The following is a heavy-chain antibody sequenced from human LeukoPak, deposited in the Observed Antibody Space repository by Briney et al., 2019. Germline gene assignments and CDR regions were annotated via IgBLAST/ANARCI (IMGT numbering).Heavy chain of an antibody. CDR3: ASHRYSYGYYYGMDV. CDR1: GFTVSSNY. Sequence: PGGSLRLSCAASGFTVSSNYMSWVRQAPGKGLEWVSVIYSGGSTYYADSVKGRFTISRGNSKNTLYLQMNSLRAEDTAVYYCASHRYSYGYYYGMDVWGQGTTVTVSS. V-gene: IGHV3-53*01. J-gene: IGHJ6*02. D-gene: IGHD5-18*01. CDR2: IYSGGST.